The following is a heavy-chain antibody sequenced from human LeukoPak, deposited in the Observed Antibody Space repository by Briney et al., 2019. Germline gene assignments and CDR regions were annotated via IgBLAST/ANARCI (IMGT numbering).Heavy chain of an antibody. CDR2: IHYSGTT. Sequence: SETLSLTCTVSGASIDSGRYYWGWIRQPPGKGLEWIGSIHYSGTTYYNPSLKSRVTISIDTSNNQFSLKLSSVTAADTAVYYCARGTLYNPWGQGTLVTVSS. V-gene: IGHV4-39*07. CDR3: ARGTLYNP. J-gene: IGHJ5*02. CDR1: GASIDSGRYY. D-gene: IGHD4-11*01.